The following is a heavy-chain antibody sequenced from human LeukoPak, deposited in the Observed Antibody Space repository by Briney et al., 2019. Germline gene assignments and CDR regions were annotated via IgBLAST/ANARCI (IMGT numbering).Heavy chain of an antibody. Sequence: ASVKVSCKASGYTFTGYYMHWVRQAPGQGLEWMGWINPNSGGTNYAQKFQGRVTMTRDTSTSTVYMELSSLRSEDTAVYYCASVLYCGADCYSGRYFFDYWGRGTLVTVSS. D-gene: IGHD2-21*02. J-gene: IGHJ4*02. CDR3: ASVLYCGADCYSGRYFFDY. CDR2: INPNSGGT. V-gene: IGHV1-2*02. CDR1: GYTFTGYY.